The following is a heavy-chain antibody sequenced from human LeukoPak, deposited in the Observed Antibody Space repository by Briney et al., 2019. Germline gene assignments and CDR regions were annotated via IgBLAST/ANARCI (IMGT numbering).Heavy chain of an antibody. Sequence: ASVKVSCKASGYTFTRYGITWVRQAPGQGLEWMGWISAYNGNTNYARKLQGRVTMTTDTSTSTAYMELRSLRSDDTAVYYCARDVRGYSSGWYRNWFDPWGQGTLVTVSS. CDR3: ARDVRGYSSGWYRNWFDP. J-gene: IGHJ5*02. CDR2: ISAYNGNT. CDR1: GYTFTRYG. V-gene: IGHV1-18*01. D-gene: IGHD6-19*01.